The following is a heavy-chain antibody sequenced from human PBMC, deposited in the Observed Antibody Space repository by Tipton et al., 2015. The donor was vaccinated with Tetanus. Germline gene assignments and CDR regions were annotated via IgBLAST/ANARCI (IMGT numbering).Heavy chain of an antibody. V-gene: IGHV4-61*01. D-gene: IGHD1-1*01. CDR1: GGSVSNGSYY. CDR3: ARDRGDTGTVNWFDP. Sequence: TLSLTCTVSGGSVSNGSYYWNWIRQPPGKGLEWVGRTYIRGTTTYNPSLKSRVTISVDTSENQMSLRLTSVTAADTAVYYCARDRGDTGTVNWFDPWGQGTLVTVSS. J-gene: IGHJ5*02. CDR2: TYIRGTT.